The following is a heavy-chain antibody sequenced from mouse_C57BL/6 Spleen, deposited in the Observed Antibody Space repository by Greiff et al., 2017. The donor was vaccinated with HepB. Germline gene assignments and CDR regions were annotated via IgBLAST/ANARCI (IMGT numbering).Heavy chain of an antibody. J-gene: IGHJ4*01. CDR1: GYTFTDYN. CDR3: ARMIDGYYVRGAMDY. CDR2: INPNNGGT. D-gene: IGHD2-3*01. V-gene: IGHV1-18*01. Sequence: LVESGASVKIPCKASGYTFTDYNMDWVKQSHGKSLEWIGDINPNNGGTIYNQKCKGKATLTVDKSSSTAYMELRSLTSADTAVYYCARMIDGYYVRGAMDYWGQGTSVTVSS.